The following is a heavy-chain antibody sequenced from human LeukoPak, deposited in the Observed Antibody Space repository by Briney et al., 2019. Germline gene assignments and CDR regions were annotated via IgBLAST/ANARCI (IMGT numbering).Heavy chain of an antibody. J-gene: IGHJ4*02. V-gene: IGHV1-24*01. Sequence: ASVKVSCKVSGYTLTELSMHWVRQAPGKRLEGMGGFDPEDGETIYAQKFQGRVTMTEDTSTDTAYMELSSLRSEDTAVYYCATDLRDDSSGYYSPDFDYWGQGTLVTVSS. CDR2: FDPEDGET. CDR3: ATDLRDDSSGYYSPDFDY. CDR1: GYTLTELS. D-gene: IGHD3-22*01.